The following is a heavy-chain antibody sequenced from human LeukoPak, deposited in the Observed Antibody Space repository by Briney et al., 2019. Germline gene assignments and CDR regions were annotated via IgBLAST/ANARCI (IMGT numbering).Heavy chain of an antibody. CDR1: GHSLNDLS. CDR2: ISAYNGNT. CDR3: ARDPRPIAAAGTGGWFDP. V-gene: IGHV1-18*01. Sequence: ASVKVSCKVSGHSLNDLSVNWVRQAPGQGLEWMGWISAYNGNTNYAQKLQGRVTMTTDTSTSTAYMELRSLRSDDTAVYYCARDPRPIAAAGTGGWFDPWGQGTLVTVSS. J-gene: IGHJ5*02. D-gene: IGHD6-13*01.